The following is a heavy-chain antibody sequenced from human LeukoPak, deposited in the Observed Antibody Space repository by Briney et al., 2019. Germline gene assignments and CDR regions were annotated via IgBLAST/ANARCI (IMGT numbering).Heavy chain of an antibody. CDR1: GGSIGSYY. D-gene: IGHD3-22*01. Sequence: PSETLSLTCTVSGGSIGSYYWSWIRQPAGKGLEWIGRIYTSGSTNYNPSLKSRVTMSVDTSKNQFSLKLSSVTAADTAVYYCARDLNIYDSSGRLDYWGQGTLVTVSS. J-gene: IGHJ4*02. CDR2: IYTSGST. CDR3: ARDLNIYDSSGRLDY. V-gene: IGHV4-4*07.